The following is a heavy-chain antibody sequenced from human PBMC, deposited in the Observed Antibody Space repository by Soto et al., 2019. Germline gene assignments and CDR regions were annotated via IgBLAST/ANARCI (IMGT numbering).Heavy chain of an antibody. D-gene: IGHD3-16*01. J-gene: IGHJ4*02. V-gene: IGHV5-51*01. CDR3: ARHQRDDASRKIDC. CDR2: INPADSAI. CDR1: GYSFTSNW. Sequence: PGESLKISCQGSGYSFTSNWIGWVRQMPGKGLEWMGIINPADSAIKYSPSFQGQVTISADKSIGTAYLQWSSLKASDTAMYYCARHQRDDASRKIDCWGQGTLVTVSS.